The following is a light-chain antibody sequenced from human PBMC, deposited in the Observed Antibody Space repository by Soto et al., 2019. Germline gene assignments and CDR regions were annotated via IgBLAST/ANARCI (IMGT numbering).Light chain of an antibody. J-gene: IGLJ3*02. CDR2: EVS. Sequence: QSALAQPASGSGCPGQSIAISCTGTSSDVGSYNLVSWYQQYPGKAPKLMIYEVSKRPSGVSDRFSGSKSGNTASLTISGLQAEDEADYYCCSYAGGSTPWVFGGGTKLTVL. CDR3: CSYAGGSTPWV. CDR1: SSDVGSYNL. V-gene: IGLV2-23*02.